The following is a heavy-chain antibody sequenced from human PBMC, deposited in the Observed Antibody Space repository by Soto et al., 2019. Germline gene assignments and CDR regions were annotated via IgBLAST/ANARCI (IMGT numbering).Heavy chain of an antibody. CDR1: GYTFTSYY. CDR3: ARGYSNHYFDH. D-gene: IGHD4-4*01. J-gene: IGHJ4*02. CDR2: INPSGGSA. V-gene: IGHV1-46*01. Sequence: QVQLVQSGAEVQKPGASVKVSCKASGYTFTSYYMHWLRQAPGQGPEWMGIINPSGGSATYAQNFQGRVTMTSDTSTSTVYMQVSSLRSEDTALYYCARGYSNHYFDHWGQGTLVTVSS.